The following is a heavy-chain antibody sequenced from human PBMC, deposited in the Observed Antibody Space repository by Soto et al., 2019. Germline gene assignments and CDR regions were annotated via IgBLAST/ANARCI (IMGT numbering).Heavy chain of an antibody. CDR3: ARVRGGGSEYFFDY. V-gene: IGHV1-46*01. CDR1: GYTFTRYN. D-gene: IGHD2-15*01. CDR2: INPSGGTT. Sequence: ASVKVSCKASGYTFTRYNVHWVRQAPGQGLEWMAIINPSGGTTYYVQKFEGRVTLTTDTSTSTVYMELSSLRSDDTAVYYCARVRGGGSEYFFDYWGQGTLVTV. J-gene: IGHJ4*02.